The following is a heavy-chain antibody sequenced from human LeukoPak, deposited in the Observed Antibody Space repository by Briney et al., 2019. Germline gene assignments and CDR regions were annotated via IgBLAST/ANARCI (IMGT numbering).Heavy chain of an antibody. Sequence: GGSLRLSCAASGFTFSSYGMHWVRQAPGKGLGWEAVIWYDGSNKYYADSVKGRFTISRDNSKNTLYLQMNSLRAEDTAVYYCARDGDYYGSGSYYAPEVDYWGQGTLVTVSS. J-gene: IGHJ4*02. CDR2: IWYDGSNK. D-gene: IGHD3-10*01. CDR1: GFTFSSYG. V-gene: IGHV3-33*01. CDR3: ARDGDYYGSGSYYAPEVDY.